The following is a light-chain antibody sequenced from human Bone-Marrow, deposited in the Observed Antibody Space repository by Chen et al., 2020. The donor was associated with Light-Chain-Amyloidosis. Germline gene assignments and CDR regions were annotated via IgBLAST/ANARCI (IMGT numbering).Light chain of an antibody. CDR2: SAS. Sequence: DIQMTQSPSSLSASVGDRVTITCRASQSISTYLNWYQYKPGKIPKLLIYSASTLQSGVQSRFSGSGSGTDFTLTISSLQAEDFAIYYCQQSHSIPRTFGQGTKLEMK. CDR1: QSISTY. J-gene: IGKJ2*01. V-gene: IGKV1-39*01. CDR3: QQSHSIPRT.